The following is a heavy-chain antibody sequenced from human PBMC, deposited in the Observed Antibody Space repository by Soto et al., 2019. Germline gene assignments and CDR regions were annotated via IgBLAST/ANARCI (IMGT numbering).Heavy chain of an antibody. Sequence: QLQLQESGPGLLKPSETLSLPCSVSGGSINSRSYSWGWIRQTPGRGLEWMGTFYNNENPNYNPSLKSRVTISVDTSKNQFSLRLTSVTAADTAVYFCERLAGYCSTNGCHGDYAMDVWGQGTAVTVSS. J-gene: IGHJ6*02. V-gene: IGHV4-39*01. CDR2: FYNNENP. CDR1: GGSINSRSYS. D-gene: IGHD2-2*01. CDR3: ERLAGYCSTNGCHGDYAMDV.